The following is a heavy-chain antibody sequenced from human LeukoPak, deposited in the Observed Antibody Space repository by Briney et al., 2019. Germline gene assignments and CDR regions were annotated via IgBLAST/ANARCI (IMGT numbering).Heavy chain of an antibody. V-gene: IGHV1-2*02. D-gene: IGHD1/OR15-1a*01. CDR3: ARELDGNGNNY. CDR2: INPNSGGT. Sequence: ASVKVSCKASGYTFTGYYIHWVRQAPGQGLEWMGWINPNSGGTKNAQKLQGRVTMTRDTSISTAYMELSRLSSDGTAVYYCARELDGNGNNYWGQGTLVTVSS. J-gene: IGHJ4*02. CDR1: GYTFTGYY.